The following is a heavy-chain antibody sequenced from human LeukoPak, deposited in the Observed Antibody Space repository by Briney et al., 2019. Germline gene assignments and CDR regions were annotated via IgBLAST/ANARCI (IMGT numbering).Heavy chain of an antibody. CDR1: GFTFSDYY. CDR3: ARGTRKGAYVPDY. V-gene: IGHV3-11*05. D-gene: IGHD5-12*01. J-gene: IGHJ4*02. CDR2: ISSSSSYT. Sequence: PGGSLRLSCAASGFTFSDYYMSWIRQAPGKGLEWVSYISSSSSYTNYADSVKGRFTISRDNAKNSLYLQMNSLRAEDTAVYYCARGTRKGAYVPDYWGQGTLVTDSS.